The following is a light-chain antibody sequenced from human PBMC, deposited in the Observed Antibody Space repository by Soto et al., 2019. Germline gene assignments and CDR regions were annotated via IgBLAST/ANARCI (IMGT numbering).Light chain of an antibody. CDR3: AAWDDSLNGYV. CDR1: DSNIGSNT. Sequence: QSVLTQPPSASGTPGQRVTISCSGSDSNIGSNTVNWYQHLPGTAPKVLIHSNHQRPSGVPDRFSAFKSGTSASLAITGLQAEDEADYYCAAWDDSLNGYVFGTATKLTVL. CDR2: SNH. V-gene: IGLV1-44*01. J-gene: IGLJ1*01.